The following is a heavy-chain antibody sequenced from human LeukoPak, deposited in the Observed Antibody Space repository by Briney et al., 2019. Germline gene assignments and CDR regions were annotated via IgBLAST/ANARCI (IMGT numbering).Heavy chain of an antibody. J-gene: IGHJ6*02. V-gene: IGHV4-30-4*01. CDR1: GGSISSGDYY. CDR3: ARDRAPNFHDYGDYYYYYGMDV. D-gene: IGHD4-17*01. Sequence: SQTLSLTCTVSGGSISSGDYYWSWIRRPPGKGLEWIGYIYYSGSTYYNPSLKSRVTISVDTSKNQFSLKPSSVTAADTAVYYCARDRAPNFHDYGDYYYYYGMDVWGQGTTVTVSS. CDR2: IYYSGST.